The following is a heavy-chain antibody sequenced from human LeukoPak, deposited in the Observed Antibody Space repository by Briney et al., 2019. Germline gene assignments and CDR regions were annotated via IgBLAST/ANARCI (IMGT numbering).Heavy chain of an antibody. J-gene: IGHJ4*02. D-gene: IGHD5-24*01. CDR1: GYSFTSYW. CDR3: AGSTLADGYNYFDY. Sequence: GESLKISCKCSGYSFTSYWIGGVRHIPGKVLEWMGIIYPGDSDTRYSPSFQGQVTISADKSISTAYLQCSSLKASDIAMYYCAGSTLADGYNYFDYWGQGTLVTVSS. V-gene: IGHV5-51*01. CDR2: IYPGDSDT.